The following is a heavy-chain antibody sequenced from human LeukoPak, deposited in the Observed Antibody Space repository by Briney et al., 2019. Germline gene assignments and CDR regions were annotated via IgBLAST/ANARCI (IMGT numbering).Heavy chain of an antibody. J-gene: IGHJ5*02. D-gene: IGHD2-15*01. CDR3: AGAGAVVDNWFDP. V-gene: IGHV1-18*01. CDR1: GYTFNTYG. Sequence: VASVKVSCKASGYTFNTYGITWVRQAPGQGLEWMGWISGYNGKTKYAQKLQDRVTMTTDTSTTTAYMELRSLRSDDTAVYYCAGAGAVVDNWFDPRGQGTLVTVSS. CDR2: ISGYNGKT.